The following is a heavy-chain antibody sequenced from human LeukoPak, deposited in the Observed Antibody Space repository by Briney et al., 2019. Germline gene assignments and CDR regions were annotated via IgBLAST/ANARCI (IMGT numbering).Heavy chain of an antibody. Sequence: AGGSLRLSCAASGFTFSSYGMHWVRQAPGKGLEWVAVISYDGSNKYYADSVKGRFTISRDNAKNTLYLQMNSLRVEDTAVYYCVREPQAEYYFDYWGQGTLVTVSS. CDR1: GFTFSSYG. D-gene: IGHD1-14*01. J-gene: IGHJ4*02. CDR2: ISYDGSNK. CDR3: VREPQAEYYFDY. V-gene: IGHV3-30*03.